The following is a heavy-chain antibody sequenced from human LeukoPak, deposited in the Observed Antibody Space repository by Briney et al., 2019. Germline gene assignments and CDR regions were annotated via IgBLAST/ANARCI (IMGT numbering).Heavy chain of an antibody. D-gene: IGHD6-6*01. Sequence: GGSLRLTCAASGFTFSSYWMHWVRQAPGKGLVWVSHINSDGSSTNYADSVKGRFTISRDNAKNTLYLQMNSLRAEDTAVYYCARTGIAARPTVWFDPWGQGTLVTVSS. CDR2: INSDGSST. J-gene: IGHJ5*02. CDR3: ARTGIAARPTVWFDP. V-gene: IGHV3-74*01. CDR1: GFTFSSYW.